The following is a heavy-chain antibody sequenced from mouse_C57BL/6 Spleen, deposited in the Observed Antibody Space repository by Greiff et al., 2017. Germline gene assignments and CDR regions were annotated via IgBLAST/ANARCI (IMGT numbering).Heavy chain of an antibody. CDR3: ARMDGYYGDYAMDY. V-gene: IGHV2-9-1*01. Sequence: VQLQESGPGLVAPSQSLSITCTVSGFSLTSYAISWVRQPPGKGLEWLGVIWTGGGTNYNSALKSRLSISKDNSKGQVFLKMNSLQTDDTARYYCARMDGYYGDYAMDYWGQGTSVTVSS. CDR2: IWTGGGT. J-gene: IGHJ4*01. D-gene: IGHD2-3*01. CDR1: GFSLTSYA.